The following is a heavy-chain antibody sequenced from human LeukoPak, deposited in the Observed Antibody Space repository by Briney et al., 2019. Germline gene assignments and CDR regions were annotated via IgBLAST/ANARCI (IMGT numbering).Heavy chain of an antibody. Sequence: GGSLRLSCAASGFTFSSYAMHWVRQAPGKGLEWVAVISYDGSNKYYADSVKGRFTISRDNSKNTLYLQMNSLRAEDTAVYYCARVEEKSGIAALIHLSYGMDGWGQGTTVTVSS. V-gene: IGHV3-30-3*01. J-gene: IGHJ6*02. D-gene: IGHD6-13*01. CDR3: ARVEEKSGIAALIHLSYGMDG. CDR2: ISYDGSNK. CDR1: GFTFSSYA.